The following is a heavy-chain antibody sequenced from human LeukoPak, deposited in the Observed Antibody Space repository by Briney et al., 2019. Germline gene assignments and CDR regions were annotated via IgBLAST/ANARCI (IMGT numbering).Heavy chain of an antibody. D-gene: IGHD1-1*01. CDR2: IYPGDSDT. V-gene: IGHV5-51*01. Sequence: PGESLKISCKGSGYSFTSYWIGWVRQMPGKGLEWMGIIYPGDSDTRYSPSFQGQVTISADKSISTAYLQWSSLKASDTAMYYCARQPEVRPTARGAFDIWGQGTMVTVSS. J-gene: IGHJ3*02. CDR3: ARQPEVRPTARGAFDI. CDR1: GYSFTSYW.